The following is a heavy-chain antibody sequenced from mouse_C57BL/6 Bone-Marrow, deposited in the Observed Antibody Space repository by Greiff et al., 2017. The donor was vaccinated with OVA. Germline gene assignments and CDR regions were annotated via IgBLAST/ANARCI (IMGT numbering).Heavy chain of an antibody. D-gene: IGHD2-2*01. J-gene: IGHJ3*01. CDR3: AWLRRGFAY. V-gene: IGHV1-81*01. Sequence: VQVVESGAELARPGASVKLSCKASGYTFTSYGISWVKQRTGQGLEWIGEIYPRSGNTYYNEKFKGKATLTADKSSSTAYMELRSLTSEDSAVYFCAWLRRGFAYWGQGTLVTVSA. CDR1: GYTFTSYG. CDR2: IYPRSGNT.